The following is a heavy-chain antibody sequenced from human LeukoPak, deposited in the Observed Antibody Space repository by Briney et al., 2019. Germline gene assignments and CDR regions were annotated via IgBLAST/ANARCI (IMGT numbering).Heavy chain of an antibody. D-gene: IGHD3-10*01. V-gene: IGHV1-69*04. CDR2: IIPILGIA. CDR1: GGTFSSYA. Sequence: GASVKVSCKASGGTFSSYAISWVRQAPGQGLEWMGRIIPILGIANYAQKFQGRVTITADKSTSTAYMELSSLRSEDTAVYYCARQVGFGELAFDYWGQGTLVTVSS. CDR3: ARQVGFGELAFDY. J-gene: IGHJ4*02.